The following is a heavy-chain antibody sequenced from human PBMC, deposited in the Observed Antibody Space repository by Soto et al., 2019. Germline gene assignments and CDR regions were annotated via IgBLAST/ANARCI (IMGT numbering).Heavy chain of an antibody. CDR1: GGSISSGDYY. V-gene: IGHV4-30-4*01. Sequence: SETLSLTCTVSGGSISSGDYYWSWIRQPPGKGLEWIGYIYYSGSTYYNPSLKSRVTISVDTSKNQFSLKLSSVTAADTAVYYRASSRGLQLWPSGRYYYYYGMDVWGQGTTVTVSS. CDR2: IYYSGST. CDR3: ASSRGLQLWPSGRYYYYYGMDV. J-gene: IGHJ6*02. D-gene: IGHD5-18*01.